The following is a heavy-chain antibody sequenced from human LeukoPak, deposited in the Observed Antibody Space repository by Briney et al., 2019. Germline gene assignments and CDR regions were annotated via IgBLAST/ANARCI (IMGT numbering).Heavy chain of an antibody. Sequence: GGSLRLSCAASGFTFSSHEMNWVRQAPGKGLEWVSYISSSGSTIYYADSVKGRFTISRDNAKNSLYLQMNSLRAEDTAVYYCARGGRWELRNWGQGTLVTVSS. CDR2: ISSSGSTI. D-gene: IGHD1-26*01. CDR3: ARGGRWELRN. CDR1: GFTFSSHE. J-gene: IGHJ4*02. V-gene: IGHV3-48*03.